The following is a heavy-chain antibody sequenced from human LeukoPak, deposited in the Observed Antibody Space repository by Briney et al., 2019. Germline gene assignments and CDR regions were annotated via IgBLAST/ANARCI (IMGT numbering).Heavy chain of an antibody. CDR1: GYTFTGYY. D-gene: IGHD3-10*01. V-gene: IGHV1-2*04. Sequence: ASVKVSCKASGYTFTGYYMHWVRQAPGQGLEWMGWINPNSGGTNYAQKFQGWVTMTRDTSISTAYMELSRLRSDDTAVYYCARDGNPWFGGLFSYGMDVWGKGTTVTVSS. CDR2: INPNSGGT. J-gene: IGHJ6*04. CDR3: ARDGNPWFGGLFSYGMDV.